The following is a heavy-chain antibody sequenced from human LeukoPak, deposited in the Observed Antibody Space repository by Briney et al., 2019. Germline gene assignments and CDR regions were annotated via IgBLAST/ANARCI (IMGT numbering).Heavy chain of an antibody. D-gene: IGHD3-9*01. CDR2: INHSGST. CDR3: ARKKLRYLDY. CDR1: GGSFSGYY. Sequence: PSETLSLTCAVYGGSFSGYYWSWIRQPPGKGLEWIGEINHSGSTNYNPSLKSRVTISVDTSKNQFSLKLSSVTAADTAVYYCARKKLRYLDYWGQGTLVTVSS. V-gene: IGHV4-34*01. J-gene: IGHJ4*02.